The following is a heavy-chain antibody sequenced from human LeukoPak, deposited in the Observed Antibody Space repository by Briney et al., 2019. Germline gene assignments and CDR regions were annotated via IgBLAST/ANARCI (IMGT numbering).Heavy chain of an antibody. Sequence: SETLSLTCAVYGGSFSGYYWSWIRQPPGKGLEWIGEINHSGSTNYNPSLKSRVTISVDTSKNQFPLKLSSVTAADTAVYYCARGMTTVTTFPLCWFDPWGQGTLVTVSS. D-gene: IGHD4-17*01. J-gene: IGHJ5*02. CDR1: GGSFSGYY. CDR3: ARGMTTVTTFPLCWFDP. CDR2: INHSGST. V-gene: IGHV4-34*01.